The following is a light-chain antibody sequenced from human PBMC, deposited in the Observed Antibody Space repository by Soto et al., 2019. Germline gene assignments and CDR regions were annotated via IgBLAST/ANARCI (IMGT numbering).Light chain of an antibody. CDR2: DTS. Sequence: DIVMTQSPATLSVSPGERATLSCRASQSVGSYLAWFQQTPGQAPRLLIYDTSNRATGIPDRFSGSGSGTDFTLTISRLEPEDFAVYYCQQYGSSPTFGQGTKV. V-gene: IGKV3-20*01. CDR1: QSVGSY. J-gene: IGKJ1*01. CDR3: QQYGSSPT.